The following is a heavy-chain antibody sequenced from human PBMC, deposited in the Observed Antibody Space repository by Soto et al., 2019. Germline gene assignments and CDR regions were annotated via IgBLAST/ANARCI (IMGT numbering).Heavy chain of an antibody. CDR1: GGSFSGYY. D-gene: IGHD3-10*01. CDR2: INHSGST. V-gene: IGHV4-34*01. J-gene: IGHJ6*02. Sequence: NPSETLSLTCAVYGGSFSGYYWSWIRQPPGKGLEWIGEINHSGSTNYNPSLKSRVTISVDTSKNQFSLKLSSVTAADTAVYYCARDLRFGELPGYYYYGMDVWGQGTTVTVSS. CDR3: ARDLRFGELPGYYYYGMDV.